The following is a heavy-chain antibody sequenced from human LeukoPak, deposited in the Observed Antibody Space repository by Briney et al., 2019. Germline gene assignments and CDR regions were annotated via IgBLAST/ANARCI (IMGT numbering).Heavy chain of an antibody. D-gene: IGHD3-10*01. Sequence: GGSLRLSCTASGIIFKNFWMSWVRQAPGKGLEWVANIKQDGSRQFYVDSVKGRFTISRDNAKNSMYLQMNNLRVEDTAVYYCVNAITLPGWGQGTLVTVSS. CDR3: VNAITLPG. CDR1: GIIFKNFW. V-gene: IGHV3-7*01. J-gene: IGHJ4*02. CDR2: IKQDGSRQ.